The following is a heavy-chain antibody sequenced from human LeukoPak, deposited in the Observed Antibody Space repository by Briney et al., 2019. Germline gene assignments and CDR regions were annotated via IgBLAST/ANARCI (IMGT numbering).Heavy chain of an antibody. CDR2: ISGSGGST. V-gene: IGHV3-23*01. J-gene: IGHJ4*02. CDR1: GFTFSSYA. CDR3: AKDFKYSSSWYVGYYFDY. D-gene: IGHD6-13*01. Sequence: PGGSLRLSCAASGFTFSSYAMSWARQAPGKGLEWVSAISGSGGSTYYADSVKGRFTISRDNSKNTLYLQMNSLRAEDTAVYYCAKDFKYSSSWYVGYYFDYWGQGTLVTVSS.